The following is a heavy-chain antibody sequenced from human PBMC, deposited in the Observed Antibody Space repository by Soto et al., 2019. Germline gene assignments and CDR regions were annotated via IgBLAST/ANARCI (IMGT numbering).Heavy chain of an antibody. Sequence: GGSLRLSCAASGFTFSSYWMSWVRQAPGKGLEWVANIKQDGSEKYYVDSVKGRFTISRDNAKNSLYLQMNSLRAEDTAVYYCARAGCSSTSCYESFWFDPWGQGILVTVSS. CDR2: IKQDGSEK. J-gene: IGHJ5*02. D-gene: IGHD2-2*01. V-gene: IGHV3-7*05. CDR1: GFTFSSYW. CDR3: ARAGCSSTSCYESFWFDP.